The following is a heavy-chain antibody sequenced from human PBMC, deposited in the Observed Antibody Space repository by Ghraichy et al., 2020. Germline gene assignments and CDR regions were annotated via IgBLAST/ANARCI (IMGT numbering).Heavy chain of an antibody. D-gene: IGHD3-3*01. V-gene: IGHV3-9*01. CDR3: AKTPYYDFWSGYYFDY. J-gene: IGHJ4*02. Sequence: GGSLRLSCAASGFTFDDYAMHWVRQAPGKGLEWVSGISWNSGSIGYADSVKGRFTISRDNAKNSLYLQMNSLRAEDTALYYCAKTPYYDFWSGYYFDYWGQGTLVTVSS. CDR1: GFTFDDYA. CDR2: ISWNSGSI.